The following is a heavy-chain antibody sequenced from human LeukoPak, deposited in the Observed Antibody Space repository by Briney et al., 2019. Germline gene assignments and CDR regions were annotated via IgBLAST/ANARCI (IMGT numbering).Heavy chain of an antibody. CDR2: ISGSGGTT. CDR1: GFTFSNYA. V-gene: IGHV3-23*01. Sequence: PGGSLRLSCAASGFTFSNYAMSWVRQAPGKGLEWVSAISGSGGTTYYADSVKGRFTISRDNSKNTLYLHMNSLRAEDAAVYYCAKVSKQWLTYSDFWGQGTLVTVSS. D-gene: IGHD6-19*01. CDR3: AKVSKQWLTYSDF. J-gene: IGHJ4*02.